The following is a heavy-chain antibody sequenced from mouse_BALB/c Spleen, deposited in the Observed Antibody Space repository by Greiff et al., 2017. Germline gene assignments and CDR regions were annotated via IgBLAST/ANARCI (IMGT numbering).Heavy chain of an antibody. V-gene: IGHV5-12-1*01. CDR3: ARQDDYDGDAMDY. Sequence: EVKVVESGGGLVKPGGSLKLSCAASGFAFSSYDMSWVRQTPEKRLEWVAYISSGGGSTYYPDTVKGRFTISRDNAKNTLYLQMSSLKSEDTAMYYCARQDDYDGDAMDYWGQGTSVTVSS. CDR2: ISSGGGST. J-gene: IGHJ4*01. CDR1: GFAFSSYD. D-gene: IGHD2-4*01.